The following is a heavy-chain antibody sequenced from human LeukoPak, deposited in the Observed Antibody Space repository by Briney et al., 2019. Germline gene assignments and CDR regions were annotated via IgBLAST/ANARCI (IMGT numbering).Heavy chain of an antibody. CDR1: GYTFTGYY. CDR2: INRNSGGT. V-gene: IGHV1-2*06. D-gene: IGHD6-13*01. CDR3: ARDRSSSSWYSDFDY. J-gene: IGHJ4*02. Sequence: ASVKVSCKASGYTFTGYYMRWVRQAPGQGLEWMGRINRNSGGTNYAQRFQGRVTMTRDTSISTAYMELSRLRSDDTAVYYWARDRSSSSWYSDFDYWGQGTLVTVSS.